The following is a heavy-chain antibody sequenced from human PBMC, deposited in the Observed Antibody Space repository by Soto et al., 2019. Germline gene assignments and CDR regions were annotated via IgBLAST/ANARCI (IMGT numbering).Heavy chain of an antibody. J-gene: IGHJ6*02. CDR2: ISGSGGST. CDR3: AKGEDGYYYHGMDV. V-gene: IGHV3-23*01. CDR1: GFTFSSYA. Sequence: HPGGSLRLSCAASGFTFSSYAMSWVRQAPGKGLEWVSAISGSGGSTYYADSVKGRFTISRDNSKNTLYLQMNSLRAEDTAVYYCAKGEDGYYYHGMDVWGQGTTVTVSS.